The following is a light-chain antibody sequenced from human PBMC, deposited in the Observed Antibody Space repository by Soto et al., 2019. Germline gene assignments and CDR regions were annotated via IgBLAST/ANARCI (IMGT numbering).Light chain of an antibody. J-gene: IGKJ1*01. Sequence: EIVMTQSPATLSVSPGVTVTLSCRASQSVRTNLAWYQHRPGQSPRLLIYGASKRATGFPARFSGSGSGTEFTLTISSLQSEDFAVYYCQQYNDNWPTFGQGTKVDIK. CDR2: GAS. V-gene: IGKV3-15*01. CDR3: QQYNDNWPT. CDR1: QSVRTN.